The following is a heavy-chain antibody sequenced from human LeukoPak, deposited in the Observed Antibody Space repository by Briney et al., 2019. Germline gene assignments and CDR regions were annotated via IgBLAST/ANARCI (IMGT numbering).Heavy chain of an antibody. CDR2: IIPILGIA. D-gene: IGHD5-18*01. CDR1: GGTFSSYA. V-gene: IGHV1-69*04. Sequence: GASVKVSCKASGGTFSSYAISWVRQAPGQGLEWMGRIIPILGIANYAQKFQGRVTITADKSTSTAYMELSSLRSEDTAVYYCASEGDTAKDLAPGYWGQGTLVTVSS. CDR3: ASEGDTAKDLAPGY. J-gene: IGHJ4*02.